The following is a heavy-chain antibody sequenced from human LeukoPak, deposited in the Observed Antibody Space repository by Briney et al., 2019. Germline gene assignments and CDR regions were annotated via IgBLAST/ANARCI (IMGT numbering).Heavy chain of an antibody. Sequence: GASVKVSCKASGYTFTSYYIHWVRQAPGQGLEWMGMINPSGGSTSYAQKFQGRVTMTRDTSTSTVYMELSSLRSEDTAVYYCAGIVATIEAFDIWGQGTMVTVSS. CDR2: INPSGGST. V-gene: IGHV1-46*01. CDR1: GYTFTSYY. D-gene: IGHD5-12*01. CDR3: AGIVATIEAFDI. J-gene: IGHJ3*02.